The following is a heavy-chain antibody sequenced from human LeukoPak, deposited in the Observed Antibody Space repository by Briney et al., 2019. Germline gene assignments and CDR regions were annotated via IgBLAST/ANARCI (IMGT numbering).Heavy chain of an antibody. CDR3: ARGLSGRLDI. D-gene: IGHD3-10*01. V-gene: IGHV3-21*01. Sequence: PGGSLRLSCAASGVTFSSYTMNWVRQAPGKGLEWVSSTSSSSSYIYYADSVKGRFTISRDNAKNSLYLQMNSLRAEDTAVYYCARGLSGRLDIWGQGTMVTVSS. J-gene: IGHJ3*02. CDR1: GVTFSSYT. CDR2: TSSSSSYI.